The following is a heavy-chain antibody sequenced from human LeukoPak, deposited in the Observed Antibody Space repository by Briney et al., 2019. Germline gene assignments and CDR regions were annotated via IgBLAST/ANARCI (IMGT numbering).Heavy chain of an antibody. CDR2: IASETDGGTT. CDR3: TTGIRGD. CDR1: GFIFSSDA. J-gene: IGHJ4*02. Sequence: GGSLRLSCIASGFIFSSDALNWVRQVRGKGLEWVGRIASETDGGTTDYAAPVKGRLTISRDDSKNTLFLQMNSLKTEDTAVYYCTTGIRGDCGQGTLVTVSS. V-gene: IGHV3-15*04.